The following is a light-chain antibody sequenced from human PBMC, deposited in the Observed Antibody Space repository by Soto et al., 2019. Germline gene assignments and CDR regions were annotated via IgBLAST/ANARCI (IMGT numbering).Light chain of an antibody. Sequence: DIQMTQSKTSLSASVGDRVTITCRATQSIYTYLSWYQQKPGKAPNLLIYVASTLQSGVPSRFSGSGFGTEFTLTVSSLQPEDFATYYCQQVSIYPYPFGQVGNVDIK. CDR1: QSIYTY. CDR2: VAS. J-gene: IGKJ2*01. CDR3: QQVSIYPYP. V-gene: IGKV1-39*01.